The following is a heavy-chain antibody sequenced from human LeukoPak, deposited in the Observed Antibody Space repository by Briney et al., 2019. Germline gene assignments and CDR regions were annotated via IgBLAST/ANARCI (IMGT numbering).Heavy chain of an antibody. D-gene: IGHD3-10*01. Sequence: PGGSLRLSCAASGFTFSSYGMHWVRQAPGKGLEWVAVIWYDGSNKYYADSVKGRFTISRDNSKNTLYLQMNSLRAEDTAVYYCARDTPYGPGSNGMDVWGQGTTVTVSS. CDR2: IWYDGSNK. CDR3: ARDTPYGPGSNGMDV. V-gene: IGHV3-33*01. CDR1: GFTFSSYG. J-gene: IGHJ6*02.